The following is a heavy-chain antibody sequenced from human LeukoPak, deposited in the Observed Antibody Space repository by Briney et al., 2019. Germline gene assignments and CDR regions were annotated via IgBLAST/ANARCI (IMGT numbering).Heavy chain of an antibody. J-gene: IGHJ4*02. V-gene: IGHV4-39*07. D-gene: IGHD6-6*01. Sequence: PSETLSLTCTVSGGSLSRSSYYWGWIRQPPGKGLEWIWCIYYSVSTYYNPSLKSRVTISVDTSKNQFSLKLSSVTAADTAVYYCARDKGTARRLPIWVYWGQGTLVTVSS. CDR2: IYYSVST. CDR3: ARDKGTARRLPIWVY. CDR1: GGSLSRSSYY.